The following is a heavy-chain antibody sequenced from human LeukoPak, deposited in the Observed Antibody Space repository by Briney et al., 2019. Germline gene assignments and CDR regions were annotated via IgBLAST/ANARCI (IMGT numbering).Heavy chain of an antibody. D-gene: IGHD3-22*01. CDR3: AREDYYDSGSNDY. J-gene: IGHJ4*02. CDR1: GYSFTSYG. Sequence: ASVKVSCKASGYSFTSYGISWVRQAPGQGLEWMGWISAYNGNTNYAQKLQGRVTITRNTSISTAYMELSSLRSEDTAVYYCAREDYYDSGSNDYWGQGTLVTVSS. V-gene: IGHV1-18*01. CDR2: ISAYNGNT.